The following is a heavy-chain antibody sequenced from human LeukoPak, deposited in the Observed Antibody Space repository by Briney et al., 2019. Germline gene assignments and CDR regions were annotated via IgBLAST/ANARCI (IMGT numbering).Heavy chain of an antibody. V-gene: IGHV4-34*01. J-gene: IGHJ4*02. CDR1: GGSFSGYY. CDR2: IYYSGST. Sequence: PSETLSLTCAVYGGSFSGYYWSWIRQPPGKGLEWIGSIYYSGSTYYNPSLKSRVTISVDTSKSQFSLKLSSVTAADTAVYYCARHVYYYVSGGCFSSFDYWGQGTLVTVSS. D-gene: IGHD3-22*01. CDR3: ARHVYYYVSGGCFSSFDY.